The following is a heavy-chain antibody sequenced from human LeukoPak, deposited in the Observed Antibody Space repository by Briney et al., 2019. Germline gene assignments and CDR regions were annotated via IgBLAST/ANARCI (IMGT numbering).Heavy chain of an antibody. CDR2: THYSGST. Sequence: SETLSLTCTVSGGSISSYYRSWIRQPPGKGLEWIGYTHYSGSTSYNPSLKSRVTISLDTSKNQFSLKLSSVTAADTAVYYCARYYYDGSVYGYFFDYWGQGTLVTVSS. V-gene: IGHV4-59*08. D-gene: IGHD3-22*01. CDR1: GGSISSYY. J-gene: IGHJ4*02. CDR3: ARYYYDGSVYGYFFDY.